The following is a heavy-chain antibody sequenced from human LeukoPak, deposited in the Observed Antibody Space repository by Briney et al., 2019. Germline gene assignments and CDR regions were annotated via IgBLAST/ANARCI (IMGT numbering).Heavy chain of an antibody. CDR3: ARGSRENYDYYYMDV. D-gene: IGHD3-10*01. J-gene: IGHJ6*03. CDR1: GYSISSGYY. CDR2: IYHSGST. V-gene: IGHV4-38-2*02. Sequence: SETLSLTCTVSGYSISSGYYWGWIRQPPGKGLEWIGSIYHSGSTDYNPSLKSRVTISVDTSKNQFSLKLSSVTAANRAVYYCARGSRENYDYYYMDVWGKGTTVTVSS.